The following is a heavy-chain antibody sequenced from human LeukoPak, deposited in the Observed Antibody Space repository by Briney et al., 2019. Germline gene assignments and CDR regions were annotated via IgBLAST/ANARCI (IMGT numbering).Heavy chain of an antibody. CDR2: IYYSGST. V-gene: IGHV4-59*08. CDR3: ARQTYYYDSSGYLPLLLGYYMDV. D-gene: IGHD3-22*01. J-gene: IGHJ6*03. CDR1: GGSISSYY. Sequence: SETLSLTCTVSGGSISSYYRSWIRQPPGKGLEWIGYIYYSGSTNYNPSLKSRVTISVDTSKDQFSLKLSSVTAADTAVYYCARQTYYYDSSGYLPLLLGYYMDVWGKGTTVTVSS.